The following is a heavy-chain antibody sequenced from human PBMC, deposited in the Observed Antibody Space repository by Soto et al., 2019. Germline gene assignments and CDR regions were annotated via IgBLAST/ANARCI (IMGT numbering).Heavy chain of an antibody. Sequence: ASVKVSCKASGFTFTSYAMHWVRQAPGQRLEWMGWINGGNGHTKYSQRLQGRVTITRDTSASTAYMELSSLRSEDTAVYYCARATSYYYDGSGYSDAFDIWGQGTMVTVSS. CDR3: ARATSYYYDGSGYSDAFDI. D-gene: IGHD3-22*01. J-gene: IGHJ3*02. CDR2: INGGNGHT. CDR1: GFTFTSYA. V-gene: IGHV1-3*01.